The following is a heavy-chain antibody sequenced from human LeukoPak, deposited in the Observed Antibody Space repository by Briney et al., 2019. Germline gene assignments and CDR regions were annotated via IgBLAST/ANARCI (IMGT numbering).Heavy chain of an antibody. V-gene: IGHV4-31*03. D-gene: IGHD3-3*01. Sequence: SQTLSLTCTVSGGSISSGGYYWSWIRQHPGKGLEWIGYIYYSGSTYYNPSLKSRVTISVDTSKNQFSLKLSSVTAADTAVYYCARATWSGYYHYYMDVWGKGTTVTVSS. CDR2: IYYSGST. J-gene: IGHJ6*03. CDR1: GGSISSGGYY. CDR3: ARATWSGYYHYYMDV.